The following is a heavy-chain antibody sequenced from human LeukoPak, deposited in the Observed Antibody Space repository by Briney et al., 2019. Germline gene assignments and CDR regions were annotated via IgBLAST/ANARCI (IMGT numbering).Heavy chain of an antibody. CDR1: GFTFSSDW. CDR2: IQPDGSEH. Sequence: GGSLRLSCAASGFTFSSDWMSWVRQAPGKGLEWVGNIQPDGSEHYPVDSVKGRFTISRDNARNSLFLQMNSLRVEDTAVYYCASQSYARFDPWGQGTLVTVSS. V-gene: IGHV3-7*01. CDR3: ASQSYARFDP. J-gene: IGHJ5*02. D-gene: IGHD3-16*01.